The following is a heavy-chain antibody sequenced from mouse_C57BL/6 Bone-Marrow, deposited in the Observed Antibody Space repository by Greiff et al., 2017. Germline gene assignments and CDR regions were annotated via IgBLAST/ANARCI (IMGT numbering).Heavy chain of an antibody. V-gene: IGHV1-4*01. CDR1: GYTFTSHT. J-gene: IGHJ3*01. CDR2: INPSSGYT. D-gene: IGHD4-1*01. Sequence: QVQLQQSGAELARPGASVKMSCKASGYTFTSHTMHWVKQRPGQGLEWIGYINPSSGYTKYNQKFKDKATLTADQSSSTAYMQLSSLTSEDSAVYFCASRGRGAWFAYWGQGTLVTVSA. CDR3: ASRGRGAWFAY.